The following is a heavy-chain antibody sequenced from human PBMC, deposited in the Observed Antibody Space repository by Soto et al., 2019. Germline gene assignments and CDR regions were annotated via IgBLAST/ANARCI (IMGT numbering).Heavy chain of an antibody. CDR2: IIPILGIA. Sequence: ASVKVSCKASGGTFSSYTISWVRQAPGQGLEWMGRIIPILGIANYAQKFQGRVTITADKSTSTAYMELSSLRSEDTAVYYCASDYGDYDESLSYWGQGTLVTVSS. CDR1: GGTFSSYT. D-gene: IGHD4-17*01. CDR3: ASDYGDYDESLSY. V-gene: IGHV1-69*02. J-gene: IGHJ4*02.